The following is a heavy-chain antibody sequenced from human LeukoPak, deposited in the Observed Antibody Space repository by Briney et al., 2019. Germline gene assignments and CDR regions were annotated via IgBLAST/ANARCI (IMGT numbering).Heavy chain of an antibody. D-gene: IGHD2-15*01. CDR2: ISSTSRYI. J-gene: IGHJ2*01. Sequence: GESLRLSCAAPGFTFNTYTINWVRQASGKGLEWVSSISSTSRYIYYADPVKGRFTISRDNAKNTLYLQLNSLRAEDTAVYYCARDGVLVSSSPSYWYFDLWGRGTLVAVSS. CDR3: ARDGVLVSSSPSYWYFDL. CDR1: GFTFNTYT. V-gene: IGHV3-21*06.